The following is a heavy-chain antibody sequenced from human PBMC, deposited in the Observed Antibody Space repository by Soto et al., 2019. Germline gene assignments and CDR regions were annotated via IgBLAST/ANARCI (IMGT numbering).Heavy chain of an antibody. Sequence: QVQLVQSGAEVRKPGSSVKVSCKASGGTFSRHAIGWVGKAPGQGLEWMGGIIPIFGTANHAQKFQGRVTIIADESTSTVYMELSSLRSEDTAMYYCARGWGYDSNDYYYAYWGQGTLVIVSS. J-gene: IGHJ4*02. CDR3: ARGWGYDSNDYYYAY. CDR1: GGTFSRHA. V-gene: IGHV1-69*01. D-gene: IGHD3-22*01. CDR2: IIPIFGTA.